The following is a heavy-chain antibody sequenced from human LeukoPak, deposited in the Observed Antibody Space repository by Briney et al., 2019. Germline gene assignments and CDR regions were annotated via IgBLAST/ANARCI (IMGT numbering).Heavy chain of an antibody. CDR3: AKGGEYSSSLGYMDV. V-gene: IGHV3-23*01. J-gene: IGHJ6*03. CDR1: GFTFRNYA. Sequence: GGSLRLSCAASGFTFRNYAMSWVRQAPGKGLEWVSSISGSGSSTYFADSVRGRFTNSRDNSKNTLYLQMNRLRAEDTAVYYCAKGGEYSSSLGYMDVWGKGTTVTVSS. D-gene: IGHD6-6*01. CDR2: ISGSGSST.